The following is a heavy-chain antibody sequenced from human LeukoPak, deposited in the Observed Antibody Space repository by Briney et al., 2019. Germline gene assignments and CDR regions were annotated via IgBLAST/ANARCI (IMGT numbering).Heavy chain of an antibody. D-gene: IGHD2-2*01. Sequence: SVTVSFKASGGTFSSYAISWVRQAPGQGLEWMGGIIPIFGTANYAQKFQGRVTITADESTSTAYMELSSLRSEDTAVYYCARDASEKDIVVVPAALLNWGQGTLVTVSS. J-gene: IGHJ4*02. CDR1: GGTFSSYA. CDR3: ARDASEKDIVVVPAALLN. CDR2: IIPIFGTA. V-gene: IGHV1-69*13.